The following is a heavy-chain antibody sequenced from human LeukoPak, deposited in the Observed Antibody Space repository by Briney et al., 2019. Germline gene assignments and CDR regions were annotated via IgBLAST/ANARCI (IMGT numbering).Heavy chain of an antibody. CDR1: GGSISSYY. CDR3: ARTTLQYYYMDV. J-gene: IGHJ6*03. Sequence: NPSETLSLTCTVSGGSISSYYWSWIRQPAGKGLEYIGRIYTSGSTNYNPSLKSRVTMSIDTSKNQFSLKLSSVTAAVTAVYYCARTTLQYYYMDVWGKGTTVTVSS. CDR2: IYTSGST. D-gene: IGHD1-1*01. V-gene: IGHV4-4*07.